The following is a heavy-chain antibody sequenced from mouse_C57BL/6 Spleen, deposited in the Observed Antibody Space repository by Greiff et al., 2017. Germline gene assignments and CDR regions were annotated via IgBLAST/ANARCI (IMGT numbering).Heavy chain of an antibody. CDR2: IYPGGGYT. D-gene: IGHD2-2*01. Sequence: QVQLKESGAELVRPGTSVKMSCKASGYTFTNYWIGWAKQRPGHGLEWIGDIYPGGGYTNYNEKFKGKATLTADKSSSTAYMQFSSLTSEDSAIYYCARDYGYGFAYWGQGTLVTVSA. J-gene: IGHJ3*01. V-gene: IGHV1-63*01. CDR1: GYTFTNYW. CDR3: ARDYGYGFAY.